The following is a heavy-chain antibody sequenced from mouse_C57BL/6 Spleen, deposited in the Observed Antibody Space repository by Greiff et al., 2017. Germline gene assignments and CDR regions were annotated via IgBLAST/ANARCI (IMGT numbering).Heavy chain of an antibody. Sequence: VQLQQPGAELVRPGSSVKLSCKASGYTFTSYWMDWVKQRPGQGLEWIGNIYPSDSETHYNQKFKDKATLTVDKSSSTAYMQLSSLTSEDSAVYYCARERVIVPLSDYWGQGTTLTVSS. CDR3: ARERVIVPLSDY. V-gene: IGHV1-61*01. CDR2: IYPSDSET. D-gene: IGHD2-5*01. J-gene: IGHJ2*01. CDR1: GYTFTSYW.